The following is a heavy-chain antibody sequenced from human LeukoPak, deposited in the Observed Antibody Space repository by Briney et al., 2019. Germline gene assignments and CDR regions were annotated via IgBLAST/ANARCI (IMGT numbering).Heavy chain of an antibody. Sequence: GGSQRLCCAASGFSFSGSAMHWVRQASGKGLEWVGRIRSKANSYATAYAASVKGRFTISRDDSKNTAYLQMNSLKTEDTAVYYCTRLKFDPWGQGTLVTVSS. V-gene: IGHV3-73*01. CDR3: TRLKFDP. J-gene: IGHJ5*02. CDR2: IRSKANSYAT. CDR1: GFSFSGSA.